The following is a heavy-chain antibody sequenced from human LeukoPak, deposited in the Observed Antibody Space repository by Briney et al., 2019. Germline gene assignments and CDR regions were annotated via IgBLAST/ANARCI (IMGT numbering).Heavy chain of an antibody. CDR2: ITGSGDRT. V-gene: IGHV3-23*01. CDR1: GFTSSSYG. D-gene: IGHD3-22*01. CDR3: AKGGSSGYYDYY. J-gene: IGHJ4*02. Sequence: GGSLRLSCAASGFTSSSYGMSWVRQAPGKGLEWVSAITGSGDRTFYADSVQGRFTISRDNSKNTMSLQMNSLRAEDTAVYYCAKGGSSGYYDYYWGQGILVTVSS.